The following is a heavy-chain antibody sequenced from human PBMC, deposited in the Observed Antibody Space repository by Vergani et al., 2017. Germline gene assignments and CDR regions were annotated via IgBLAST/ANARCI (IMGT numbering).Heavy chain of an antibody. J-gene: IGHJ6*02. V-gene: IGHV1-69*01. CDR2: IIPIFGTA. CDR1: GGTFSSYA. Sequence: QVQLVQSGAEVKKPGSSVKVSCKASGGTFSSYAISWVRQAPGQGLEWMGGIIPIFGTANYAQKFQCRVTITADESTSPAYMELSSLRSEDTAVYYCASRDITICGVVIISSYYYFGMAGGSQGTTVTVSS. D-gene: IGHD3-3*01. CDR3: ASRDITICGVVIISSYYYFGMAG.